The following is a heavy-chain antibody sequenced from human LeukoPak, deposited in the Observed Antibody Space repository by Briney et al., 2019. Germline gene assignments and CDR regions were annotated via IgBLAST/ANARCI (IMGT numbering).Heavy chain of an antibody. J-gene: IGHJ4*02. Sequence: SLRLSCAASGFTFSNAWMSWVRQAPGKGLEWVAFIRYDGSNKYYADSVKGRFTISRENSKNTLYLQMNSLRAEDTAVYYCSGVGANLIDYWGQGTLVTVSS. CDR3: SGVGANLIDY. CDR2: IRYDGSNK. V-gene: IGHV3-30*02. CDR1: GFTFSNAW. D-gene: IGHD1-26*01.